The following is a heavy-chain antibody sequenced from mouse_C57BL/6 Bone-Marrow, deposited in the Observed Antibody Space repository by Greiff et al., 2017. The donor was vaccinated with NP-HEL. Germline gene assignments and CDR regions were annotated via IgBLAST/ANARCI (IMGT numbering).Heavy chain of an antibody. Sequence: VQLQQSGPGLVAPSQSLSITCTVSGFSLTSYAISWVRQPPGKGLEWLGVIWTGGGTNYNSALKSRLSISKDNSKSQVFLKMNSLQTDDTARYYCARNPYGNYDAMDYWGQGTSVTVSS. CDR1: GFSLTSYA. V-gene: IGHV2-9-1*01. D-gene: IGHD2-1*01. CDR3: ARNPYGNYDAMDY. CDR2: IWTGGGT. J-gene: IGHJ4*01.